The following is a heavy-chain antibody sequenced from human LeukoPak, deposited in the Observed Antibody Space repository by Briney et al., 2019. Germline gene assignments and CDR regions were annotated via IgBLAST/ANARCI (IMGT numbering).Heavy chain of an antibody. D-gene: IGHD4-17*01. Sequence: PGGSLRLSCAASGFTLTNAWMSWVRQAPGKGPEWVGRIKRKSDGGTTDYAAPVKGRFTISTDDSKNTLYLQMNSLRAEDTAVYYCASFVPTVTTQGEVLDYWGQGTLVTVSS. J-gene: IGHJ4*02. V-gene: IGHV3-15*01. CDR2: IKRKSDGGTT. CDR1: GFTLTNAW. CDR3: ASFVPTVTTQGEVLDY.